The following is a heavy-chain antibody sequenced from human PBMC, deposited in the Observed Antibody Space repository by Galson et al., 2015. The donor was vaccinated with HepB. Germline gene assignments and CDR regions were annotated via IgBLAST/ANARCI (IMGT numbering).Heavy chain of an antibody. J-gene: IGHJ4*02. D-gene: IGHD6-19*01. CDR3: AKVATRGQWLARWNFDY. Sequence: SLRLSCAASGFTFSAYGMHWVRQAPGKGLDWVAGVTYDGGSHYYADSVKGRVTISRDNLKNTLFLQMSSLRPEDTAVYYCAKVATRGQWLARWNFDYWGQAILVTVSS. V-gene: IGHV3-30*18. CDR2: VTYDGGSH. CDR1: GFTFSAYG.